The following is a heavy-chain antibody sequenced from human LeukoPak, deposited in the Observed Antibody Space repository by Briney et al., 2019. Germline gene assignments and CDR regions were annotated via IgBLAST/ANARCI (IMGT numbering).Heavy chain of an antibody. D-gene: IGHD5-12*01. CDR1: GYTFTGYY. CDR3: ARSTLREVGYFDY. CDR2: INPNSGGT. V-gene: IGHV1-2*02. J-gene: IGHJ4*02. Sequence: ASVKVSCKASGYTFTGYYMHWVRQAPGQGLEWMGWINPNSGGTNYAQKFQGRATMTRDTSISTAYMELSRLRSDDTAVYYCARSTLREVGYFDYWGQGTLVTVSS.